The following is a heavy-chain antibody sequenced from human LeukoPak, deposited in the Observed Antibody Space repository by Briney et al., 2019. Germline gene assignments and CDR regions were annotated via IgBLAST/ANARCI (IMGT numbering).Heavy chain of an antibody. Sequence: PSETLSLTCAVYGGSFSGYYWSWLRQPPGKGLEWIGEINHSGSTNYNPSLKSRVTISVDTSKNQFSLKLSSVTAADTAVYYCAMIPLGTTVTLDYWGQGTLVTVSS. J-gene: IGHJ4*02. CDR1: GGSFSGYY. D-gene: IGHD4-11*01. CDR3: AMIPLGTTVTLDY. CDR2: INHSGST. V-gene: IGHV4-34*01.